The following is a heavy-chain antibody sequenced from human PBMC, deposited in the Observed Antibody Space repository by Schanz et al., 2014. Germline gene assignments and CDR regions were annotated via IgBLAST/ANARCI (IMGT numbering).Heavy chain of an antibody. D-gene: IGHD3-22*01. CDR3: AKDPSHGDYDYYFDY. V-gene: IGHV3-23*01. J-gene: IGHJ4*02. Sequence: EVQLLESGGGLVQPGESLRVSCAASGFTFNSYAMSWVRQAPGRGLEWVSGISGSGGTTHYADSVEGRFTISRDNAKNTLYLQMNSLRAEDTAVYYCAKDPSHGDYDYYFDYWGQGTLVTVSS. CDR2: ISGSGGTT. CDR1: GFTFNSYA.